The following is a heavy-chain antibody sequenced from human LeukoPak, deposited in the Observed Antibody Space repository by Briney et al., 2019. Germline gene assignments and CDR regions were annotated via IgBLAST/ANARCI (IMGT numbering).Heavy chain of an antibody. D-gene: IGHD6-19*01. J-gene: IGHJ4*02. CDR3: AKDPGYSSGWPVFDY. Sequence: GGSLRLSCADSGFTFSSYAMSWVRQAPGKGLEWVSAISGSGGSTYYADSVKGRFTISRDNSKNTLYLQMNSLRAEDTAVYYCAKDPGYSSGWPVFDYWGQGTLVTVSS. CDR2: ISGSGGST. V-gene: IGHV3-23*01. CDR1: GFTFSSYA.